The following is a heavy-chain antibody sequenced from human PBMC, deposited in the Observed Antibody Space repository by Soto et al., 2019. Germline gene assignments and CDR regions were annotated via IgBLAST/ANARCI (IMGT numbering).Heavy chain of an antibody. CDR1: GGSISSSSYY. Sequence: PSETLSLTCTVSGGSISSSSYYWGWIRQPPGKGLEWIGSIYYSGSTYYNPSLKSRVTISVDTSKNQFSLKLSSVTAADTAVYYCAGPGGAYYGMDVWGQGTKVTVYS. CDR2: IYYSGST. V-gene: IGHV4-39*01. D-gene: IGHD3-16*01. J-gene: IGHJ6*02. CDR3: AGPGGAYYGMDV.